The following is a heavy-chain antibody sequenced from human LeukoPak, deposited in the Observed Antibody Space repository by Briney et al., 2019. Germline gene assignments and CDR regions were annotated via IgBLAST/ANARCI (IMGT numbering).Heavy chain of an antibody. CDR1: GGSISSSSYY. V-gene: IGHV4-39*07. CDR2: IYYSGST. J-gene: IGHJ4*02. Sequence: SETLSLTCTVSGGSISSSSYYWGWIRQPPGKGLEWIGSIYYSGSTYYNPSLKSRVTISVDTSKNQFSLKLSSVTAADTAVYYCARLFGGNSELEAFFDYWGQGTLVTVSS. D-gene: IGHD4-23*01. CDR3: ARLFGGNSELEAFFDY.